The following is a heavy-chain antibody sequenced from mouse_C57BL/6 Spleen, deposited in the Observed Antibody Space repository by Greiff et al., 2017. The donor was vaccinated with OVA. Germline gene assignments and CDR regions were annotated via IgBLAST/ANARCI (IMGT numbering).Heavy chain of an antibody. CDR1: GYTFTSYW. CDR2: INPSSGYT. D-gene: IGHD2-5*01. CDR3: APYSIFYAMDY. J-gene: IGHJ4*01. V-gene: IGHV1-7*01. Sequence: QVQLQQSGAELAKPGASVKLSCKASGYTFTSYWMHWVKQRPGQGLEWIGYINPSSGYTKYDQKFKDKATLTADKSSSTAYMQLSSLTYEDSAVYYCAPYSIFYAMDYWGQGTSVTVSS.